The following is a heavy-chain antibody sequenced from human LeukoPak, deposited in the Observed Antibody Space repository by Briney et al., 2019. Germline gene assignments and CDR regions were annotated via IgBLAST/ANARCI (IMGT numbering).Heavy chain of an antibody. D-gene: IGHD3-22*01. Sequence: PGGSLRLSCAASGFTFSSYGMHWVRQAPGKGLEWVAVIWYDGSNKYYADSVKGRFTISRDNSKNTLYLQMNSLRAEDTAVYYCARGNSYYYDSSGYSNWFDPWGQGTLVTVSS. CDR3: ARGNSYYYDSSGYSNWFDP. CDR2: IWYDGSNK. V-gene: IGHV3-33*01. CDR1: GFTFSSYG. J-gene: IGHJ5*02.